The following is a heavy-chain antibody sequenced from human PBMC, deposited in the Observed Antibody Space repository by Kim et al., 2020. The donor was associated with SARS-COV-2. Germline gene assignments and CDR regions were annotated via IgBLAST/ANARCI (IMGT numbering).Heavy chain of an antibody. CDR3: ARLRGTGTTGSQSYRYYSDV. CDR2: IDWDDDR. Sequence: SGPTLVNPTQTLTLTCTFSGFSLSTSGMCVSWIRQSPGKALEWLARIDWDDDRYYNKSLKTRLTISKDTSKNQVVLIMTNMDPVDTATYYCARLRGTGTTGSQSYRYYSDVWGKGTMVTVSS. CDR1: GFSLSTSGMC. V-gene: IGHV2-70*11. D-gene: IGHD1-7*01. J-gene: IGHJ6*03.